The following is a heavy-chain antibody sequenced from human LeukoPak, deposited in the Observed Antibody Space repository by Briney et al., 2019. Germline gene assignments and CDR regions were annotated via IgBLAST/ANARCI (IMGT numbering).Heavy chain of an antibody. CDR1: GGSFSGYY. CDR3: ARASDYVSYWYFDL. D-gene: IGHD4-17*01. CDR2: IYYSGST. V-gene: IGHV4-59*01. J-gene: IGHJ2*01. Sequence: PSETLSLTCAVYGGSFSGYYWSWIRQPAGKGLEWIGYIYYSGSTNYNPSLKSRVTISVDTSKNQFSLKLSSVTAADTAVYYRARASDYVSYWYFDLWGRGTLVTVSS.